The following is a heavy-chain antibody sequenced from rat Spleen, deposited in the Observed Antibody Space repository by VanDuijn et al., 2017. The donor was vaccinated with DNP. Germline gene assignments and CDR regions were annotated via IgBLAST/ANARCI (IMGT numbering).Heavy chain of an antibody. CDR1: GFTFSNFG. CDR2: ISDEGSTT. Sequence: EVQLVESGGGLVQPGRSLKLSCAASGFTFSNFGLHWIRQAPTKGLEWVASISDEGSTTYNGDSVKGRFTISRDNAKSTLFLQMNSLGSEDTATYYCARSTGSWWYFDFWGPGTMVTVSS. J-gene: IGHJ1*01. V-gene: IGHV5-22*01. D-gene: IGHD5-1*01. CDR3: ARSTGSWWYFDF.